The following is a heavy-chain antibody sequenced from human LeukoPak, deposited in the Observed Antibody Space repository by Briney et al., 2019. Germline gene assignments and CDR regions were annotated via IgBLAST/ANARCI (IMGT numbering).Heavy chain of an antibody. D-gene: IGHD3-22*01. CDR2: IWYGGSNK. Sequence: GGSLRLSCAASGFTFSSYGMHWVRQAPGKGLEWVAVIWYGGSNKYYADSVKGRFTISRDNSKNTLYLQMNSLRAEDTAVYYCAKAQISSGYYLPLDYWGQGTLVTVSS. J-gene: IGHJ4*02. CDR1: GFTFSSYG. CDR3: AKAQISSGYYLPLDY. V-gene: IGHV3-30*02.